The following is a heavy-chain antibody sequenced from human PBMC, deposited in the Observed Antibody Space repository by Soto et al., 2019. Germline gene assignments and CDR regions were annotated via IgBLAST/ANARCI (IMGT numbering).Heavy chain of an antibody. Sequence: QVQLVQSGAEVKKPGASVKVSCKASGYTFTSYGISWVRQAPGQGLEWMGWISAYNGNTNYAQKLQGRVTMTTDTSTSTAYMELRSLRSDDTAVYYCARSEGGYDILTGYPTLYYGMDVWGQGTTVTVSS. D-gene: IGHD3-9*01. J-gene: IGHJ6*02. CDR1: GYTFTSYG. V-gene: IGHV1-18*01. CDR2: ISAYNGNT. CDR3: ARSEGGYDILTGYPTLYYGMDV.